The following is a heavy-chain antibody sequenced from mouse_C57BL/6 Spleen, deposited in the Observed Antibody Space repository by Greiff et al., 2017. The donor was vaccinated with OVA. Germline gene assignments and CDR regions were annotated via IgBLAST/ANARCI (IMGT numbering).Heavy chain of an antibody. J-gene: IGHJ3*01. Sequence: SGPELVKPGASVKISCKASGYSFTDYNMNWVKQSNGKSLEWIGVINPNYGTTSYNQKFKGKATLTVDQSSSTAYMQLNSLTSEDSAVYYCARSEYYGSSTAWFAYWGQGTLVTVSA. CDR2: INPNYGTT. CDR1: GYSFTDYN. V-gene: IGHV1-39*01. D-gene: IGHD1-1*01. CDR3: ARSEYYGSSTAWFAY.